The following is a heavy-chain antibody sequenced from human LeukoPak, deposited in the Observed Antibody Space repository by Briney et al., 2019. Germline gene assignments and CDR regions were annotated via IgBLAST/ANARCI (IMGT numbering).Heavy chain of an antibody. D-gene: IGHD2-2*02. J-gene: IGHJ4*02. Sequence: QGXEXMGXIIPIFGTANYAQKFQGRVTITTDESTSTAYMELSSLRSEDTAVYYCARERSEYCSSTSCYNLDYWGQGTLVTVSS. CDR3: ARERSEYCSSTSCYNLDY. CDR2: IIPIFGTA. V-gene: IGHV1-69*05.